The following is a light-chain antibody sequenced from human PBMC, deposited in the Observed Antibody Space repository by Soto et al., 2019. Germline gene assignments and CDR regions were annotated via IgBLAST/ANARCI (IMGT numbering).Light chain of an antibody. J-gene: IGKJ1*01. CDR1: QSILYRSNNKNY. Sequence: DIVMTQSPDSLAVSLGERATINCKSSQSILYRSNNKNYLAWYQQKPRQPPKLIIYWASTRESGVPDRFSGSGSGTDFTLTISSLQAEDVAVYYCQQYYSTRTFGQGTKVDIK. V-gene: IGKV4-1*01. CDR2: WAS. CDR3: QQYYSTRT.